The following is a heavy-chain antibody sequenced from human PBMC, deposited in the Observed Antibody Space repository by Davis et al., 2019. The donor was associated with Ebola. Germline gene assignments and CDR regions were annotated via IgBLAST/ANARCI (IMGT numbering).Heavy chain of an antibody. Sequence: GESLKISCKGSGYSFTSYWIGWVRQMPGKGLEWMGIIYPGDSDTRYSPSFQGQVTISADKSISTAYLQWSSLKASDTAMYYCARGLAGLGELGDFDYWGQGTLVTVSS. CDR2: IYPGDSDT. CDR1: GYSFTSYW. CDR3: ARGLAGLGELGDFDY. D-gene: IGHD3-10*01. V-gene: IGHV5-51*01. J-gene: IGHJ4*02.